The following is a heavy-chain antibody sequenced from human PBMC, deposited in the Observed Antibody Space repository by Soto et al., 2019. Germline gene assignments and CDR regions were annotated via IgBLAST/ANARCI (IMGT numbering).Heavy chain of an antibody. CDR3: AGEIYCSGGSCPLDY. CDR2: IKQDGSEK. Sequence: GGSLRLSCAASGFTFSSYWMNWVRQAPGKGLEWVANIKQDGSEKYYVDSVKGRFTISRDNAKNSLYLQMNSLRAEDTAVYYCAGEIYCSGGSCPLDYWGQGTLVTVSS. V-gene: IGHV3-7*01. D-gene: IGHD2-15*01. CDR1: GFTFSSYW. J-gene: IGHJ4*02.